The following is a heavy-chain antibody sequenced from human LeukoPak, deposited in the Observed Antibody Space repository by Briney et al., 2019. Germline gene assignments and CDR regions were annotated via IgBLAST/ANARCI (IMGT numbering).Heavy chain of an antibody. CDR1: GFTFSSYS. Sequence: GGSLRLSCAASGFTFSSYSMNWVRQAPGKGLEWVSSISSSSSYIYYADSVKGRFTISRDNAKNSLYLQMNSLRAEDTAVYYCARGAMTTVTFDYWGQGTLVTVSS. J-gene: IGHJ4*02. CDR3: ARGAMTTVTFDY. V-gene: IGHV3-21*01. CDR2: ISSSSSYI. D-gene: IGHD4-17*01.